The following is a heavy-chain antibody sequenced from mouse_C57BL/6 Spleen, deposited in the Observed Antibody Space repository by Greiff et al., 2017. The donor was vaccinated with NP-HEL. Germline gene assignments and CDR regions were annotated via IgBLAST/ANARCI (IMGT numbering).Heavy chain of an antibody. CDR2: INPNNGGT. CDR3: AKGGGYDDGDAMDY. Sequence: EVQLQQSGPELVKPGASVKMSCKASGYTFTDYNMHWVKQSHGKSLEWIGYINPNNGGTSYNQKFKGKATLTVNKSSSTAYMELRSLTSEDSAVYYCAKGGGYDDGDAMDYWGQGTSVTVSS. J-gene: IGHJ4*01. D-gene: IGHD2-2*01. CDR1: GYTFTDYN. V-gene: IGHV1-22*01.